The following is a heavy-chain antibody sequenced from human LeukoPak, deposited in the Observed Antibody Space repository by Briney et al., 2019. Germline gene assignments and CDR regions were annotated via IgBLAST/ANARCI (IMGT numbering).Heavy chain of an antibody. CDR2: IYPGDSDT. V-gene: IGHV5-51*01. CDR1: GYSFTSYW. Sequence: GESLKISCKGSGYSFTSYWIGWVRQTPGKGLEWMGIIYPGDSDTRYSPSFQGQVTISADKSISTTFLQWSSLKASDTAMYYCARLATSIGTYSRDYFDYWGQGTLVTVSS. D-gene: IGHD1-26*01. CDR3: ARLATSIGTYSRDYFDY. J-gene: IGHJ4*02.